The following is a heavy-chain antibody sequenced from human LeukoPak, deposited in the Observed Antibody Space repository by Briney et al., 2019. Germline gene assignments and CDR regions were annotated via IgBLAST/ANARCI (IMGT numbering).Heavy chain of an antibody. CDR3: ARGVVTAHAAFDF. V-gene: IGHV3-30-3*01. CDR2: ISFDGSTK. D-gene: IGHD2-21*02. Sequence: PGGSLRLSCAASGFTFNRYTLHWVRQAPGKGLEWVSIISFDGSTKDYADSVKGRFTISRDNSKNTLDLQMSSLRVEDTAVYYCARGVVTAHAAFDFWGQGALVTVSS. CDR1: GFTFNRYT. J-gene: IGHJ4*02.